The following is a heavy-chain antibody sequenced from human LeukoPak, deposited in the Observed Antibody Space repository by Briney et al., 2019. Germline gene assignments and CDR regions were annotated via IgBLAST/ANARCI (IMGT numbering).Heavy chain of an antibody. CDR3: ARGGYWYFDY. J-gene: IGHJ4*02. Sequence: ASVTVSFKSSVYTFTSYYMHWVRQAPGQGLEWMGIINPSGGSTSYAQKFQGRVTMTRDTSTSTVYMELSSLRSEDTAVYYCARGGYWYFDYWGQGTLVTVSS. CDR1: VYTFTSYY. V-gene: IGHV1-46*01. D-gene: IGHD2-8*02. CDR2: INPSGGST.